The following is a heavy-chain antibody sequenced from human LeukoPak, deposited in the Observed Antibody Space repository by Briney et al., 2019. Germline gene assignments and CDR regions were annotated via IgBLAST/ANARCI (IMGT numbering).Heavy chain of an antibody. D-gene: IGHD3-10*01. CDR3: ARTMVRGVITNPFDY. CDR1: GFTFRRYG. Sequence: GGSLRLSCAASGFTFRRYGMIWVRQAPGKGLEWVSVISGSGGSTYYGDSVKGRFTISRDNAKNSLYLQMNSLRAEDTAVYYCARTMVRGVITNPFDYWGQGTLVTVSS. CDR2: ISGSGGST. J-gene: IGHJ4*02. V-gene: IGHV3-23*01.